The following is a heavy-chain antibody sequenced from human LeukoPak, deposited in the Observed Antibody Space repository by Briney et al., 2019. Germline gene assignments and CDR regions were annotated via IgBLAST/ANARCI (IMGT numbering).Heavy chain of an antibody. CDR3: ARSFPVYDSSGYFLSSLGYFDL. J-gene: IGHJ2*01. CDR2: IYYSGST. Sequence: SETLSLTCTVSGGSISSSSYDWGWIRQPPGKGLEWIGSIYYSGSTYYNPSLKSRVTISVDTSKNQFSLKLSSVTAADTAVYYYARSFPVYDSSGYFLSSLGYFDLWGRGTLVTVSS. CDR1: GGSISSSSYD. D-gene: IGHD3-22*01. V-gene: IGHV4-39*01.